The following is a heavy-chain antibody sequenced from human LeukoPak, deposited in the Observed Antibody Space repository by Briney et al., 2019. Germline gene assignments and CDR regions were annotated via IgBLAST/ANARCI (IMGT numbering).Heavy chain of an antibody. V-gene: IGHV1-46*01. CDR2: IDPTGGDT. J-gene: IGHJ4*02. Sequence: ASVKVSCKASGYTFSSYYIHWVRLAPGQGLEWMGIIDPTGGDTTYAPKFQDRVTLTRDTSTSTVYLGLSSLRSDDTAVYYCARETRNPRGGYYDYFDYWGQGTLVTVSS. CDR1: GYTFSSYY. D-gene: IGHD3-22*01. CDR3: ARETRNPRGGYYDYFDY.